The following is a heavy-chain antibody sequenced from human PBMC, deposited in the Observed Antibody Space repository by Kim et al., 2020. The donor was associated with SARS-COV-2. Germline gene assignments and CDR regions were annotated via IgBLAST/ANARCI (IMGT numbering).Heavy chain of an antibody. CDR1: GGSFSGYY. CDR3: ARGHVTTTRRVGLYYYGMDV. J-gene: IGHJ6*02. Sequence: SETLSLTCAVYGGSFSGYYWSWIRQPPGKGLEWIGEINHSGSTNYNPSLKSRVTISVDTSKNQFSLKLSSVTAADTAVYYCARGHVTTTRRVGLYYYGMDVWGQGTTVTVSS. CDR2: INHSGST. D-gene: IGHD4-17*01. V-gene: IGHV4-34*01.